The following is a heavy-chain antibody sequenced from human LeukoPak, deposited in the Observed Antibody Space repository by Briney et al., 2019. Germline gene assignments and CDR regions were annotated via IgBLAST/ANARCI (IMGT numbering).Heavy chain of an antibody. CDR2: VAYDGSNK. J-gene: IGHJ4*02. D-gene: IGHD7-27*01. V-gene: IGHV3-30*03. CDR1: GFTFSTYS. CDR3: ATIGDRRTGELYRIDY. Sequence: GGSLRLSCAASGFTFSTYSMNWVRQAPGKGLEWVAVVAYDGSNKYYADSVKGRFTISRDNSKNTLYLQMNSLRAEDAAKYYCATIGDRRTGELYRIDYWGQGTLVTVSS.